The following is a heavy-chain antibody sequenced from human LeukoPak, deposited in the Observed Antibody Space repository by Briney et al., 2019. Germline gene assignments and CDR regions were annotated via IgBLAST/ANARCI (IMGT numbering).Heavy chain of an antibody. CDR1: GFTFSSYA. J-gene: IGHJ4*02. CDR2: ISSSSSTI. CDR3: ARDHDSSGYYFDY. V-gene: IGHV3-48*04. D-gene: IGHD3-22*01. Sequence: GGSLRLSCAASGFTFSSYAMSWVRQAPGKGLEWVSYISSSSSTIYYADSVKGRFTISRDNAKNSLYLQMNSLRAEDTAVYYCARDHDSSGYYFDYWGQGTLVTVSS.